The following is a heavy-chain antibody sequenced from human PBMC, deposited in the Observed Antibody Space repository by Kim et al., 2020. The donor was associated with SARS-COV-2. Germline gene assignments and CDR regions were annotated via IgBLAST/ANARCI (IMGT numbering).Heavy chain of an antibody. CDR3: ATSPAYSSSWYFSPFGN. CDR2: FDPEDGET. D-gene: IGHD6-13*01. Sequence: ASVKVSCKVSGYTLTELSMHWVRQAPGKGLEWMGGFDPEDGETIYVQKFQGRVTMTEVTSTDTAYMELSSLRSEDSAVYYCATSPAYSSSWYFSPFGNWGQGTLVTVSS. J-gene: IGHJ4*02. V-gene: IGHV1-24*01. CDR1: GYTLTELS.